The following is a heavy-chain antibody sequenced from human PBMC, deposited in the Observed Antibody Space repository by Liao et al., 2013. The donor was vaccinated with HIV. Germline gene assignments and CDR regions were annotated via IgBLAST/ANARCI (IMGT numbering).Heavy chain of an antibody. D-gene: IGHD3-3*01. CDR1: GGSISSSSYY. CDR2: IYYTGNT. CDR3: ARAGGYYDFWSGSRTHGTFHI. J-gene: IGHJ3*02. Sequence: QLQLQESGPGLVKPSETLSLTCTVSGGSISSSSYYWGWIRQPPGKGLEWIGSIYYTGNTYYNPSLKSRVTISVDTSKNQFSLKLSSVTAADTAVYYCARAGGYYDFWSGSRTHGTFHIWGQGTMVSVSS. V-gene: IGHV4-39*07.